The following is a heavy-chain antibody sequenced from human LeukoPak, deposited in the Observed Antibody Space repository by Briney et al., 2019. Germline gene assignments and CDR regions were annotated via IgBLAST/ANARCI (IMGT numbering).Heavy chain of an antibody. Sequence: PGGSLRLSCAASGFTFSSYGMHWVRQAPGKGLEWVAFIRYDGSNKYYADSVKGRFTISRDNSKNTLYLQMNSLRAEDTAVYYCAKDLGYSSGWCLGYWGQGTLVTVSS. J-gene: IGHJ4*02. V-gene: IGHV3-30*02. CDR3: AKDLGYSSGWCLGY. CDR1: GFTFSSYG. CDR2: IRYDGSNK. D-gene: IGHD6-19*01.